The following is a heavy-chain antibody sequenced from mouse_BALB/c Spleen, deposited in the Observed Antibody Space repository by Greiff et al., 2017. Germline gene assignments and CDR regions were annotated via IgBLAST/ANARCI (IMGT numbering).Heavy chain of an antibody. CDR3: TGSLSYAMDY. CDR2: IYPGSGST. CDR1: GYTLTSYW. D-gene: IGHD6-2*01. Sequence: LQQPGSELVGPGASVKLSCKASGYTLTSYWMHWVKQRPGQGLEWIGNIYPGSGSTNYDEKFKSKATLNVDTASRTAYMQLSSLTSEDSAVYYGTGSLSYAMDYWGQGTSVTVSS. J-gene: IGHJ4*01. V-gene: IGHV1S22*01.